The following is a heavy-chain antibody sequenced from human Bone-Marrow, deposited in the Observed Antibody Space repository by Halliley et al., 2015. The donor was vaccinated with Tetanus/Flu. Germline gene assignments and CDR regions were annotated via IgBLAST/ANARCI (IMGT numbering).Heavy chain of an antibody. Sequence: TLSLTCAVYGGSFGDSGYYWNWCRQPPGKGLEWIGEIIPYGNINYNQSLQSRVTISVDTSKNQFSLKLSSVSAADTAVYYCARGHRVSNGGGTYYNYGMDAWGQGTAVSVSS. D-gene: IGHD3-10*01. CDR1: GGSFGDSGYY. CDR2: IIPYGNI. J-gene: IGHJ6*02. V-gene: IGHV4-34*01. CDR3: ARGHRVSNGGGTYYNYGMDA.